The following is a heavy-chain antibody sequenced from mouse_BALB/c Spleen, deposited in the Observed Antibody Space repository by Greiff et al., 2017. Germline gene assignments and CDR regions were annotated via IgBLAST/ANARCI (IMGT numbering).Heavy chain of an antibody. CDR3: ARTLPVHYYAMDY. J-gene: IGHJ4*01. V-gene: IGHV1S81*02. Sequence: QVQLQQPGAELVKPGASVKLSCKASGYTFTSYWMHWVKQRPGQGLEWIGEINPSNGRTNYNEKFKSKATLTVDKSSSTAYMQLSSLTSEDSAVDYCARTLPVHYYAMDYWGQGTSVTVSA. CDR2: INPSNGRT. D-gene: IGHD2-1*01. CDR1: GYTFTSYW.